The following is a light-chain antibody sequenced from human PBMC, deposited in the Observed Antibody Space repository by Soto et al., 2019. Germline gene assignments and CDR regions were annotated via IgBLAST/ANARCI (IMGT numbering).Light chain of an antibody. J-gene: IGKJ1*01. CDR2: GAS. CDR1: QSVSNNY. Sequence: IVLTQSPGPLSLSPGERATLSCRSSQSVSNNYLAWYQQKPGQAPRLLIYGASNRATGIPDRFSGSGSGTDFTLTISSLQSEDFAVYYCQQYNNWPPVTFGQGTNVDIK. CDR3: QQYNNWPPVT. V-gene: IGKV3-20*01.